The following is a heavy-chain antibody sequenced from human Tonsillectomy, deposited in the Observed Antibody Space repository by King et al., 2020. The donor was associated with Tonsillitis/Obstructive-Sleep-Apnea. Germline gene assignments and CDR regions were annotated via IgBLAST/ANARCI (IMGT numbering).Heavy chain of an antibody. CDR1: GFTFDEFP. D-gene: IGHD1/OR15-1a*01. J-gene: IGHJ3*02. V-gene: IGHV3-9*01. CDR3: AKDLIKATSDTPGDAFDI. Sequence: VQLVESGGGLVQPGRSLRLSCAASGFTFDEFPMYWIRQAPGKGLEWVSGISWNTGTINYADSVKGRFTISRDNAKNSLYLQMNSLRAEDTALYYCAKDLIKATSDTPGDAFDIWGQGTMVTVSS. CDR2: ISWNTGTI.